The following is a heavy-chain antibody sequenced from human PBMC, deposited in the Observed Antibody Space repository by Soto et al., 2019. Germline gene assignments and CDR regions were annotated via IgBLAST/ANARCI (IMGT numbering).Heavy chain of an antibody. CDR2: MNPNSGNT. CDR1: GYTFTSYD. V-gene: IGHV1-8*01. J-gene: IGHJ6*03. D-gene: IGHD3-3*01. CDR3: ARGRRGSLGITIFGVVIPPRSNYYYYYYMDV. Sequence: GASVKVSCKASGYTFTSYDINWVRQATGQGLEWMGWMNPNSGNTGYAQKFQGRVTMTRNTSISTAYMELSSLRSEDTAVYYCARGRRGSLGITIFGVVIPPRSNYYYYYYMDVWGKGTTVTVSS.